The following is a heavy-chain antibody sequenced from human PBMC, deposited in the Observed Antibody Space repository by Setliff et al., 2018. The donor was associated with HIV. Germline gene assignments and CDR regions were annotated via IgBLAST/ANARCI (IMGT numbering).Heavy chain of an antibody. CDR2: ISPDSGDT. CDR3: ARDAGAPGRGNPLDY. CDR1: GYTFTVNH. Sequence: ASVKVSCKTSGYTFTVNHLHWVRLAPGQGVEWVGKISPDSGDTFYAQKFQGRVTLTRDTSITTAYMELSTLEDDDTAVYYCARDAGAPGRGNPLDYWGQGTLVTVAS. J-gene: IGHJ4*02. D-gene: IGHD3-10*01. V-gene: IGHV1-2*02.